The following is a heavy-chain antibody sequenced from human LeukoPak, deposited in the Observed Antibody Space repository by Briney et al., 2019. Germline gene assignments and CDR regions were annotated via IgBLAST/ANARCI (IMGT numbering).Heavy chain of an antibody. CDR2: IYYSGST. V-gene: IGHV4-39*07. Sequence: PSETLSLTCTVSGGSISSSSYYWGWIRQPPGKGLEWIGSIYYSGSTYYNPSLKSRVTISVDTSKNQFSLKLSSVTAADTAVYYCARESPVGIQTGWGQGTLVTVSS. CDR3: ARESPVGIQTG. J-gene: IGHJ4*02. D-gene: IGHD5-18*01. CDR1: GGSISSSSYY.